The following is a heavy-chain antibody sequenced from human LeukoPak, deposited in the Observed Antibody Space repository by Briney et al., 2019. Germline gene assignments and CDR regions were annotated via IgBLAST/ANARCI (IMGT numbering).Heavy chain of an antibody. Sequence: SQTLSLTCAVSGGSISSGGYSWRWIRQPPGKGLEWIGYIYHSGSTYYNPSLKSRVTISVDRSKTQFSLKLSSVTAADTAVYSCARSPPPWFSDYVDYFDYWGQGTLVTVSS. V-gene: IGHV4-30-2*01. D-gene: IGHD5-12*01. CDR3: ARSPPPWFSDYVDYFDY. CDR2: IYHSGST. CDR1: GGSISSGGYS. J-gene: IGHJ4*02.